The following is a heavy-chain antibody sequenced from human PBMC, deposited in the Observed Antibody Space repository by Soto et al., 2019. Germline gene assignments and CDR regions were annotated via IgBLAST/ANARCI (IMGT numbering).Heavy chain of an antibody. Sequence: GSLRLSCTASGFTFSNYVMSWVRQAPGTGLQWVSSISNSGSNRYYAESVKGRVTISRDNSNNTLYLQMNSLRAEDTALYYCARRGRTLPHYSYYMDVWGKGTTVTVSS. CDR2: ISNSGSNR. J-gene: IGHJ6*03. V-gene: IGHV3-23*01. CDR3: ARRGRTLPHYSYYMDV. CDR1: GFTFSNYV.